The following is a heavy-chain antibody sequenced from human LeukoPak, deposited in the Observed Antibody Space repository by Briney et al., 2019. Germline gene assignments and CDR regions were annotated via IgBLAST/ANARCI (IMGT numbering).Heavy chain of an antibody. D-gene: IGHD3-16*01. CDR3: AKDQSMFVNTITFGGPVGY. CDR2: ISYDGSNK. CDR1: GFTFSSYG. Sequence: GRSLRLSCAASGFTFSSYGMHWVRQAPGKGLEWVAVISYDGSNKYYADSVKGRFTISRDNSKNTLYLQMNSLRAEDTAVYYCAKDQSMFVNTITFGGPVGYWGQGTLVTVSS. V-gene: IGHV3-30*18. J-gene: IGHJ4*02.